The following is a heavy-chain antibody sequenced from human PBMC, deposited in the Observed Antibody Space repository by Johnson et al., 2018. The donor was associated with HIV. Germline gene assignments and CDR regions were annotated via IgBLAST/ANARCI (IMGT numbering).Heavy chain of an antibody. CDR2: IWYDGSNK. CDR3: AKDGGRLRTDAFDI. Sequence: QVQLVESGGGVVQPGRSPRLSCAASGFTFSSYGMHWVRQAPGKGLEWVAVIWYDGSNKYYADSVKGRFTISRDNSKNTLYLQMNSLRAEDTAVYYCAKDGGRLRTDAFDIWGQGTMVTVSS. J-gene: IGHJ3*02. CDR1: GFTFSSYG. V-gene: IGHV3-33*06. D-gene: IGHD2-15*01.